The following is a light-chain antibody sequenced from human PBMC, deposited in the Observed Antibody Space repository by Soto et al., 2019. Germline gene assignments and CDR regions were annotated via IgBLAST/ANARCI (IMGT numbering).Light chain of an antibody. CDR2: EGS. CDR3: CSYAGSSTWV. Sequence: QSALTQPASVSGSPGQSITISCTGTSSDVGSYNFVSWYQQHPGKAPKLMIYEGSKRPSGVSNRSSGSKSGNTASLTISGLQAEDEADYYCCSYAGSSTWVFGGGTKVTVL. J-gene: IGLJ3*02. V-gene: IGLV2-23*01. CDR1: SSDVGSYNF.